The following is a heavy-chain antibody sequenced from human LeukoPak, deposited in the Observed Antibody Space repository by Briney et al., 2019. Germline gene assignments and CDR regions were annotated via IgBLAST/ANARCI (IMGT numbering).Heavy chain of an antibody. Sequence: ASVKVSCKASGYTFTYYYMHWVRQAPGQGLEWMGIINPTGGGTSYAQKFQGRLTMSRDTSTSTVYMELSRLRSDDTAVYYCARHTFTGIAVNWGQGTLVTVSS. CDR3: ARHTFTGIAVN. V-gene: IGHV1-46*01. CDR1: GYTFTYYY. J-gene: IGHJ4*02. CDR2: INPTGGGT. D-gene: IGHD6-19*01.